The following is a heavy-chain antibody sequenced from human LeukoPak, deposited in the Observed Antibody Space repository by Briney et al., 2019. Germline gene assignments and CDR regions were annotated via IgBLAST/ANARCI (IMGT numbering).Heavy chain of an antibody. J-gene: IGHJ6*02. Sequence: SETLSLTCAVYGGSFSGYYWSWIRQPPGKGLEWIGEINHSGSTNYNPSLKSRVTISVDTSKNQFSLKLSSVTAADTAVYYCAGTIVVVPAAHQISPYYYYGMDVWGQGTTVTVSS. D-gene: IGHD2-2*01. CDR1: GGSFSGYY. CDR3: AGTIVVVPAAHQISPYYYYGMDV. V-gene: IGHV4-34*01. CDR2: INHSGST.